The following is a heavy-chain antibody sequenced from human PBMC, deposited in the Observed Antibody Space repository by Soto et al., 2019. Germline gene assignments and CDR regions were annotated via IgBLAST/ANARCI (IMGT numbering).Heavy chain of an antibody. D-gene: IGHD3-16*01. CDR1: GISFSTYA. J-gene: IGHJ3*02. V-gene: IGHV3-23*01. CDR3: AKEGSYMGGAFDI. Sequence: EVQLLESGGHLVQPGGSQRLSCTPSGISFSTYAMSWVRQAPGKGLEWVSGISGSGGHTYYADSVKGRFTISRDSSKNTLYLQMSSLRAEDTAVYYCAKEGSYMGGAFDIWGPGTMVTVSS. CDR2: ISGSGGHT.